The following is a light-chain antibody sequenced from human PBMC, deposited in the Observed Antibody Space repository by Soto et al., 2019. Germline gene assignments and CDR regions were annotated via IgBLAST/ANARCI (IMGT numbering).Light chain of an antibody. Sequence: EIVLTQSPGTLSLSPGERATFSCRTSQTVNTEFLAWYQQRPGLAPRLLIHGTSNRATGIPDRFSGSGSGTDFTLTLSALEPEDFAVYYCQRYGSSPLYAFGQGTKLEI. CDR2: GTS. V-gene: IGKV3-20*01. CDR3: QRYGSSPLYA. CDR1: QTVNTEF. J-gene: IGKJ2*01.